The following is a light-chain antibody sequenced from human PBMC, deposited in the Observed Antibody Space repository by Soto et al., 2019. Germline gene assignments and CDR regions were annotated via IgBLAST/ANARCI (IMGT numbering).Light chain of an antibody. CDR1: SSDVGGYNY. CDR2: DVS. CDR3: CSYAGTYTWV. V-gene: IGLV2-11*01. J-gene: IGLJ3*02. Sequence: QSALTQPRSVSGPPGQSVTISCTGTSSDVGGYNYVSWYQQHAGKAPKLIIYDVSKRPSGVPRRFSGSKFGNTASLTISGLQAEDEADYYCCSYAGTYTWVFGGGTRLTVL.